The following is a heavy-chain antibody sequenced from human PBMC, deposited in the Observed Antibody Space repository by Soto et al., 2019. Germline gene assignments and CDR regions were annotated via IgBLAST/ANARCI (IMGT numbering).Heavy chain of an antibody. Sequence: QVQLQESGPGLVKPSQTLSLTCTVSGGSISSGDYYWSWIRQPPGKGLEWIGYIYYSGSTYYNPSLKSRVTISVDTSKNQFSLKLSSVTAADTAVYYCARVLPLYDYVWGSYRYTPGYFDYWGQGTLVTVSS. CDR2: IYYSGST. CDR1: GGSISSGDYY. CDR3: ARVLPLYDYVWGSYRYTPGYFDY. V-gene: IGHV4-30-4*01. J-gene: IGHJ4*02. D-gene: IGHD3-16*02.